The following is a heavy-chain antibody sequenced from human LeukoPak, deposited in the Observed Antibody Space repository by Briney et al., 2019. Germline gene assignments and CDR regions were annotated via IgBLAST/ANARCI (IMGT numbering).Heavy chain of an antibody. CDR2: MNPNSGNT. D-gene: IGHD3-22*01. J-gene: IGHJ6*03. CDR3: ARAQDYYDSSRYPPVYYYYYMDV. CDR1: GYTFTSYD. V-gene: IGHV1-8*03. Sequence: ASVKVSCKASGYTFTSYDINWVQQATGQGLEWMGWMNPNSGNTGYAQKFQGRVTITRNTSISTAYMELSSLRSEDTAVYYCARAQDYYDSSRYPPVYYYYYMDVWGKGTTVTVSS.